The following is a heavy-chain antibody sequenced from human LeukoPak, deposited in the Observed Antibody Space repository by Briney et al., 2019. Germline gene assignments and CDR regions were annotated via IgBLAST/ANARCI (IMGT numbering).Heavy chain of an antibody. CDR3: ARVSYYYGSGRRTGADY. CDR1: GYTFTSYG. D-gene: IGHD3-10*01. CDR2: ISAYNGNT. J-gene: IGHJ4*02. Sequence: ASVKVPCKASGYTFTSYGISWVRQAPGQGLEWMGWISAYNGNTNYAQKLQGRVTMTTDTSTSTAYMELRSLRSDDTAVYYCARVSYYYGSGRRTGADYWGQGTLVTVSS. V-gene: IGHV1-18*01.